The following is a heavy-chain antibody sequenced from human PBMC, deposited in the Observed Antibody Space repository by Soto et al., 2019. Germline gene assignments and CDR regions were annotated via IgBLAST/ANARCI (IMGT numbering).Heavy chain of an antibody. Sequence: QVQLVQSGAEVKKPGSSVKVSCKASGGTFSSYAISWVRQAPGQGLEWMGGIIRIFGTAKYAQKFQGRVTITADKSTSTAYMELSSLRSEDTAVYYCAPTIFGVVLHYYYGMDVWGQGTTVTVSS. CDR2: IIRIFGTA. D-gene: IGHD3-3*01. V-gene: IGHV1-69*06. CDR3: APTIFGVVLHYYYGMDV. J-gene: IGHJ6*02. CDR1: GGTFSSYA.